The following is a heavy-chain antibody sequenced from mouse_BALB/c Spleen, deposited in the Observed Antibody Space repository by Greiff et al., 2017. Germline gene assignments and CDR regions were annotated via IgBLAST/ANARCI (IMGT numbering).Heavy chain of an antibody. Sequence: DVKLVESGGGLVQPGGSRKLSCAASGFTFSSFGMHWVRQAPEKGLEWVAYISSGSSTIYYADTVKGRFTISRDNPKNTLFLQMTSLRSEDTAMYYCARGNLWLRMDYWGQGTSVTVSS. V-gene: IGHV5-17*02. J-gene: IGHJ4*01. CDR1: GFTFSSFG. CDR2: ISSGSSTI. D-gene: IGHD2-2*01. CDR3: ARGNLWLRMDY.